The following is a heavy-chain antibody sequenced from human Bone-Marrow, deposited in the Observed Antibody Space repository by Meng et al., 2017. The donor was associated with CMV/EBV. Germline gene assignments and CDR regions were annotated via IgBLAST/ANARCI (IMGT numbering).Heavy chain of an antibody. CDR3: AKGFPVAVAATGGPGHYYYYGMDV. D-gene: IGHD6-19*01. CDR2: ISGSGGST. J-gene: IGHJ6*02. V-gene: IGHV3-23*01. CDR1: GFTFSSYA. Sequence: GGSLRLSCAASGFTFSSYAMSWVRQAPGKGLEWVSAISGSGGSTYYADSVKGRFTISRDNSKNTLYLQMNSLRAEDTAVYYCAKGFPVAVAATGGPGHYYYYGMDVWGQGTTVTVSS.